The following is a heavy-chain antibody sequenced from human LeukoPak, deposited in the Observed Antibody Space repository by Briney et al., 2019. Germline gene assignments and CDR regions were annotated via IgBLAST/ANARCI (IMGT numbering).Heavy chain of an antibody. V-gene: IGHV3-7*01. CDR1: GFTFSNSW. J-gene: IGHJ4*02. D-gene: IGHD2-2*01. CDR3: ARNAPFDY. Sequence: GGSLRLSCAASGFTFSNSWMSWVRQAPGKGLEWVAYIKQDGGEKYYVDSVKGRFTISRDNAKKSLYLQMNTLRAEDTAVYYCARNAPFDYWGQGTLVTVSS. CDR2: IKQDGGEK.